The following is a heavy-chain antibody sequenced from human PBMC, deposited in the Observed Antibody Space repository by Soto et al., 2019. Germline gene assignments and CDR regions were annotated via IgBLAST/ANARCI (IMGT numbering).Heavy chain of an antibody. CDR2: MNPNSGNT. D-gene: IGHD6-19*01. Sequence: ASVKVSCKASGYTFTSYDINWVRQATGQGLEWMGWMNPNSGNTGYAQKFQGRVTMTRNTSISTAYMELSSLRSEDTAVYYCAILDCRVAVAGLCKADYYYYMDVWGKGTTVTVSS. J-gene: IGHJ6*03. CDR3: AILDCRVAVAGLCKADYYYYMDV. V-gene: IGHV1-8*01. CDR1: GYTFTSYD.